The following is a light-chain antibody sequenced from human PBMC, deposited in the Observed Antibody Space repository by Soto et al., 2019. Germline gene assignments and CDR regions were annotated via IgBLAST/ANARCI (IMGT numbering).Light chain of an antibody. V-gene: IGKV1-5*03. CDR1: QIINTW. J-gene: IGKJ3*01. CDR2: RAS. Sequence: DIQMTQSPSSLSASVGDRVTITCRASQIINTWLAWYQQKPGKAPKLVIYRASNLVNGVPSRFSGSGSGTEFTLTISRLQPDDFSIYYCQQYETYSGTFGPGTKVYL. CDR3: QQYETYSGT.